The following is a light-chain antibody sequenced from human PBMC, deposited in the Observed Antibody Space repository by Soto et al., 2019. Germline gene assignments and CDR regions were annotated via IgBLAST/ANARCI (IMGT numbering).Light chain of an antibody. CDR2: DVN. CDR1: SSDVGGYNY. V-gene: IGLV2-14*01. Sequence: QSALTQPASVSGSPGQSITISCTGTSSDVGGYNYVSWYQQHPGKAPKLMIYDVNTRPSGVSNRFSGSKSGNTASLTISGLQAEDEADYYCSSYTSSISFGGRTQLTVL. CDR3: SSYTSSIS. J-gene: IGLJ2*01.